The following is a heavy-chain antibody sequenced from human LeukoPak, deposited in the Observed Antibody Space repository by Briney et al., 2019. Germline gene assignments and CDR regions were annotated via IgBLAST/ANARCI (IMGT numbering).Heavy chain of an antibody. J-gene: IGHJ4*02. V-gene: IGHV3-7*01. CDR3: ARMSSYCDY. CDR2: IKPDGSEK. Sequence: GGSLRLSCVASGFTFSSHHMNWVRQTPGKGLESVATIKPDGSEKYYVDSVKGRFTISRDSAKSSLYLQMNGLRAEDTGVYFCARMSSYCDYWGQGTLVTVSS. CDR1: GFTFSSHH. D-gene: IGHD2-2*01.